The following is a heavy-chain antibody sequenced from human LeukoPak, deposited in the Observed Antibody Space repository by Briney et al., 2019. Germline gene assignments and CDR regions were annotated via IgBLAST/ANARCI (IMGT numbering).Heavy chain of an antibody. J-gene: IGHJ4*02. CDR1: GYTFTSYD. CDR2: MNPNSGNT. Sequence: ASVMVSCKASGYTFTSYDLNWVRQATGKGLEWMGWMNPNSGNTGYAQKFQGRVTMTRNTSITTAYMELSSLRSEDTAVYYCARDRNAGFDYWGQGTLVTVSS. V-gene: IGHV1-8*01. D-gene: IGHD2-2*01. CDR3: ARDRNAGFDY.